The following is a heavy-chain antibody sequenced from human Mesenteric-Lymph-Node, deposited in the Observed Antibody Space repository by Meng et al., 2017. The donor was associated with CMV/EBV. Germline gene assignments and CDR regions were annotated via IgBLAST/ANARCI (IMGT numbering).Heavy chain of an antibody. CDR2: IKQDGSEK. D-gene: IGHD1-26*01. CDR3: AGPTWDYYYYGMDV. V-gene: IGHV3-7*01. Sequence: GESLKISCTASGFTFTRDWMSWVRQAPGKGLEWVANIKQDGSEKYYVDSVKGRFTISRDNAKNSLYLQMNSLRAEDTAVYYCAGPTWDYYYYGMDVWGQGTTVTVSS. J-gene: IGHJ6*02. CDR1: GFTFTRDW.